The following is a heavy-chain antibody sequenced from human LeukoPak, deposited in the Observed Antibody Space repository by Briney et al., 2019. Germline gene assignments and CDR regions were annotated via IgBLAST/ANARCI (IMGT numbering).Heavy chain of an antibody. J-gene: IGHJ1*01. CDR3: ANTTRVAPDGRAEYFQH. V-gene: IGHV4-59*03. Sequence: SETLSLTCTVSGGSISSYYWSWIRQPPGRGLEWIGCRYDGGRDLYNPSLKSRVTISVDASEKQISLSLRSVTAADTAIYYCANTTRVAPDGRAEYFQHWGQGTLVTVSS. CDR2: RYDGGRD. D-gene: IGHD5-24*01. CDR1: GGSISSYY.